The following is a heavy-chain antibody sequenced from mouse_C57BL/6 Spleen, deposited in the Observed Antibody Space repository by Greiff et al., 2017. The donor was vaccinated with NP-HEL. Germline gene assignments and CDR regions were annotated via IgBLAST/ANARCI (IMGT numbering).Heavy chain of an antibody. V-gene: IGHV1-55*01. Sequence: QVQLKQPGAELVKPGASVKMSCKASGYTFTSYWITWVKQRPGQGLEWIGDIYPGSGSTNYNEKFKSKATLTVDTSSSTAYMQLSSLTSEDSAVYYCARASLPSTVPRVRYAMDYWGQGTSVTVSS. CDR1: GYTFTSYW. D-gene: IGHD1-1*01. CDR3: ARASLPSTVPRVRYAMDY. J-gene: IGHJ4*01. CDR2: IYPGSGST.